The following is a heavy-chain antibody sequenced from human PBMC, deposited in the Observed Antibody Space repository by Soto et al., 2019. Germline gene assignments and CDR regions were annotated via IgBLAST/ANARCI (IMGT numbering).Heavy chain of an antibody. CDR1: GYSFTGYW. V-gene: IGHV5-10-1*01. CDR3: ARQVVGYCSGGSCTPFDY. CDR2: IDPSDSYT. D-gene: IGHD2-15*01. J-gene: IGHJ4*02. Sequence: EVQLVQSEAEVKKPGESLRISCKGSGYSFTGYWISWVRQMPGKGLEWMGRIDPSDSYTNYSPSFQGHVTISADKSISTAYLQWSSVKASDTAMYYCARQVVGYCSGGSCTPFDYWGQGTLVTVSS.